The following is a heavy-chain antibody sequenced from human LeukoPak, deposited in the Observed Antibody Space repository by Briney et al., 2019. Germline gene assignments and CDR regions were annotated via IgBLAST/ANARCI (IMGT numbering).Heavy chain of an antibody. CDR2: INPKSGGT. V-gene: IGHV1-2*02. D-gene: IGHD3-3*01. CDR1: GYNFGANY. Sequence: ASVKVSCKASGYNFGANYMHWVRQAPGQGLEWMGWINPKSGGTVYAQKFQGRVTMTRDTSSSTAYMELSRLRFDDTVVYYCARGPRITIFGVVMANDAFDIWGQGTMVTVSS. J-gene: IGHJ3*02. CDR3: ARGPRITIFGVVMANDAFDI.